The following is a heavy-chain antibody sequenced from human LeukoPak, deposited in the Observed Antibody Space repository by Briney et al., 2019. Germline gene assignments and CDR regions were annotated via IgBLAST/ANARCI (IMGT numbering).Heavy chain of an antibody. J-gene: IGHJ4*02. CDR1: GFTVSSNY. CDR2: IYSGGST. D-gene: IGHD6-19*01. Sequence: PGGSPRLSCAASGFTVSSNYMSWVRQAPGKGLEWVSVIYSGGSTYYADSVKGRFTISRDNSKNTLYLQMNSLRAEDTAVYYCAREQWLALNYWGQGTLVTVSS. CDR3: AREQWLALNY. V-gene: IGHV3-53*01.